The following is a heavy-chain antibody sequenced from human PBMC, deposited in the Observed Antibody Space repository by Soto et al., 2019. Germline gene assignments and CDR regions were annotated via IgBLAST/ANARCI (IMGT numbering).Heavy chain of an antibody. V-gene: IGHV1-69*13. J-gene: IGHJ1*01. D-gene: IGHD1-1*01. Sequence: AAVKVSCKASGCTFSSYAISWVRQAPGQGLEWMGGIIPIFGTANYAQKFQGRVTITADESTSTAYMELSSLRSEDTAVYYCARGGTGTEGYFQHWGQGTLVTVSS. CDR3: ARGGTGTEGYFQH. CDR1: GCTFSSYA. CDR2: IIPIFGTA.